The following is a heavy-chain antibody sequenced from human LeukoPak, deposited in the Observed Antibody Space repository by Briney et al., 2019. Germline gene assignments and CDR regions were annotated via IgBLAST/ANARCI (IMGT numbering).Heavy chain of an antibody. J-gene: IGHJ4*02. Sequence: PGGSLRLSCAASGFTFSSYWMSWVRQAPGKGLEWVANIKQDGSEKYYVDSVKGRFTISRDNAKNSLYLQMNSLRAEDTAVYYCARDGHYDTLTGYFDYWGQGTLVTVSS. CDR2: IKQDGSEK. CDR3: ARDGHYDTLTGYFDY. V-gene: IGHV3-7*01. CDR1: GFTFSSYW. D-gene: IGHD3-9*01.